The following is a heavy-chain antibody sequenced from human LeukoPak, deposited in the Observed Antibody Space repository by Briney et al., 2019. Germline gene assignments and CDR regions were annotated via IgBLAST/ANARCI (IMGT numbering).Heavy chain of an antibody. CDR2: VDPEDGDT. CDR3: ATDSVLGGIVGATVFL. V-gene: IGHV1-69-2*01. J-gene: IGHJ4*02. Sequence: ATVKISCKVSGYTFTDYYMHWVQQAPGKGREWMGLVDPEDGDTIYAEKFQGRVTITADTITDTAYMELSRLGSADTAVYYCATDSVLGGIVGATVFLWGQGTLVTVSS. D-gene: IGHD1-26*01. CDR1: GYTFTDYY.